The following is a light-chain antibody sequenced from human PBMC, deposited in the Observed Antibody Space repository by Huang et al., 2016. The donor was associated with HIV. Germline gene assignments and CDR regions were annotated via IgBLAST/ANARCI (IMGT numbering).Light chain of an antibody. CDR1: RDTSTF. Sequence: MTQSPPSLSASIGDRVTLTCRASRDTSTFLAWYQQKPGKPPRLLIYAASILHSGVPSRFSGGGSGTNFTLTISSLQPEDVANYYCQKYDSAPRTFGQGTKVEL. V-gene: IGKV1-27*01. CDR2: AAS. J-gene: IGKJ1*01. CDR3: QKYDSAPRT.